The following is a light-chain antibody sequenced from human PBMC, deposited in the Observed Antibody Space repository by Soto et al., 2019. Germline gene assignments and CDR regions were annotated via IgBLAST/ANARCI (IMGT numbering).Light chain of an antibody. CDR1: QSVSTNS. Sequence: EKVVTHSPYTLSLSTGERATLSCRASQSVSTNSLAWYQQRPGQAPRPLIYGASSRATGTPDRFSGSGSGTDFTLIISRLEPEDFAVYYCQQYGSSVLTFGGGTKVDIK. CDR2: GAS. V-gene: IGKV3-20*01. CDR3: QQYGSSVLT. J-gene: IGKJ4*01.